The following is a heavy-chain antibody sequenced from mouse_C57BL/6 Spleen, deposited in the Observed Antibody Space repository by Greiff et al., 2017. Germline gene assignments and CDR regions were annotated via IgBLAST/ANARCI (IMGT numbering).Heavy chain of an antibody. V-gene: IGHV14-1*01. CDR3: TTRHISGIDY. D-gene: IGHD4-1*01. CDR1: GFNIKDYY. J-gene: IGHJ2*01. CDR2: IDPEDGDT. Sequence: VQLQQSGAELVRPGASVKLSCTASGFNIKDYYMHWVKQRPEQGLEWIGRIDPEDGDTEYAPKFQGKATMPADTSSNTAYLQLSSLTSEDTAVYYCTTRHISGIDYGGQGTTLTVSS.